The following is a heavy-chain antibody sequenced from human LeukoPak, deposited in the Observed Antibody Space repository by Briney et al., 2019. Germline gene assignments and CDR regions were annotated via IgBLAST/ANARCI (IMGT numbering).Heavy chain of an antibody. Sequence: SQTLSLTCTVSGGSISSGSYYWSWIRQPAGKGLEWIGRIYTSGSTNYNPSLKSRVTISVDTSKNQFSLKLSSVTAADTAVYYCARTLATRAFDIWGQGTMVTVSS. CDR3: ARTLATRAFDI. J-gene: IGHJ3*02. CDR2: IYTSGST. D-gene: IGHD3-3*02. V-gene: IGHV4-61*02. CDR1: GGSISSGSYY.